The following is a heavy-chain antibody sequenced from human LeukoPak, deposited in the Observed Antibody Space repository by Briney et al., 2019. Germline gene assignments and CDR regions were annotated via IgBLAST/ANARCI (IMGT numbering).Heavy chain of an antibody. J-gene: IGHJ4*02. D-gene: IGHD5-12*01. CDR3: ARSPNSGYELILYFDY. CDR1: GGTFSSYA. Sequence: SVKVSCKASGGTFSSYAISWVRQAPGQGLEWMGRIIPILGIANYAQKFQGRVTITADKSTSTAYMELSSLRSEDTAVYYCARSPNSGYELILYFDYWGQGTPVTVFS. CDR2: IIPILGIA. V-gene: IGHV1-69*04.